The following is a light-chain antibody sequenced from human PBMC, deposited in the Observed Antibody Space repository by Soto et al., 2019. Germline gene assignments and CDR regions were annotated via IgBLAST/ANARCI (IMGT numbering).Light chain of an antibody. CDR3: QQYGSSAPTT. J-gene: IGKJ1*01. CDR2: GAS. Sequence: EIEMTQSPATLSVSPGERATLSCRASQSVSSNLAWYQQKPGQAPGLLIYGASSRATGIPDRFSGSGSGTDFTLTISRLEPEDFAVYYCQQYGSSAPTTFGQGTKVDIK. V-gene: IGKV3-20*01. CDR1: QSVSSN.